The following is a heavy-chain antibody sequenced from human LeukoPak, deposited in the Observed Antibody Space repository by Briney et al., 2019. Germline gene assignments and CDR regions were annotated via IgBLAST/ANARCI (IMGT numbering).Heavy chain of an antibody. CDR1: GFTFSSYE. D-gene: IGHD3-22*01. V-gene: IGHV3-48*03. Sequence: PGGSLRLSCAASGFTFSSYEMNWVRQAPGKGLEWVSYISSSGRTIYYADSVKGRFTISRDNAKNLVYLQMNSLRAEDTAVYYCAKGSSSGTVDYWGQGTLVTVSS. CDR2: ISSSGRTI. CDR3: AKGSSSGTVDY. J-gene: IGHJ4*02.